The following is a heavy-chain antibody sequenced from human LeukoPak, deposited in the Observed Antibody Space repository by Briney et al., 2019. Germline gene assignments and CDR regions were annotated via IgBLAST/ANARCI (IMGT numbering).Heavy chain of an antibody. V-gene: IGHV1-2*06. CDR2: ISPNSGDT. J-gene: IGHJ5*02. Sequence: ASVKVSCKASGYTFTGYYMHWVRQAPGQGLEWMGRISPNSGDTNYAQKFQGRVTMTRDTSISTAYMELSRLRSDDTAVYYCARKLLFGGWFDPWGQGTLVTVSS. D-gene: IGHD3-10*01. CDR3: ARKLLFGGWFDP. CDR1: GYTFTGYY.